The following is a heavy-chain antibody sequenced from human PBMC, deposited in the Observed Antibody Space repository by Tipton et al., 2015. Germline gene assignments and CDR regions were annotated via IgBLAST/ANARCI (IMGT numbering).Heavy chain of an antibody. D-gene: IGHD5-24*01. V-gene: IGHV4-34*01. Sequence: TLSLTCSLSGGSFYTYYGTWIRQPPGQGLEWIGEIYHSGTTNYNPSLRARFTISLRTSKNQLSLTVYSVTAADTAIYYCARGGSPIIEMAYHHYGLDVWGQGTTVTVSS. CDR2: IYHSGTT. J-gene: IGHJ6*02. CDR1: GGSFYTYY. CDR3: ARGGSPIIEMAYHHYGLDV.